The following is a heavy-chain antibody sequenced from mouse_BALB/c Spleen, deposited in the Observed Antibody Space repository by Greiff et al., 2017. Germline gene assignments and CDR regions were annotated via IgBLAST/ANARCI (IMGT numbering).Heavy chain of an antibody. D-gene: IGHD1-2*01. J-gene: IGHJ2*01. CDR3: ARGGITTATRYFDY. CDR2: INPSTGYT. Sequence: QVQLKESGAELAKPGASVKMSCKASGYTFTSYWMHWVKQRPGQGLEWIGYINPSTGYTEYNQKFKDKATLTADKSSSTAYMQLSSLTSEDSAVYYCARGGITTATRYFDYWGQGTTLTVSS. CDR1: GYTFTSYW. V-gene: IGHV1-7*01.